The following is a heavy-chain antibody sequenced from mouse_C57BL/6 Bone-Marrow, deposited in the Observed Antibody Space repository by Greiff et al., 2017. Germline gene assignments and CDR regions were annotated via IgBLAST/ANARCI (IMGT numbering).Heavy chain of an antibody. Sequence: DVQLQESGPELVKPGASVKISCKASGYSFTGYYMNWVKQSPEKSLEWIGEINPSTGGTTYNQKFKAKATLTVDKSSSTAYMQLKSLTSEDSAVYYCARNIYYGYDVWYFDVWGTGTTVTVSS. CDR1: GYSFTGYY. CDR2: INPSTGGT. V-gene: IGHV1-42*01. CDR3: ARNIYYGYDVWYFDV. J-gene: IGHJ1*03. D-gene: IGHD2-2*01.